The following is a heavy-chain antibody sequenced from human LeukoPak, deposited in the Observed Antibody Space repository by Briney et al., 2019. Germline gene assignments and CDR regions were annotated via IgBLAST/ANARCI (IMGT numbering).Heavy chain of an antibody. Sequence: GGSLRLSCAASGFTVSSNYMSWVRQAPGKGLEWVSVIYSGGSTYYADFVKGRFTISRDNAKNSLYLQMNSLRAEDMALYYCARGAVSGSFDYWGQGTLVTVSS. CDR1: GFTVSSNY. J-gene: IGHJ4*02. D-gene: IGHD6-25*01. CDR3: ARGAVSGSFDY. V-gene: IGHV3-53*05. CDR2: IYSGGST.